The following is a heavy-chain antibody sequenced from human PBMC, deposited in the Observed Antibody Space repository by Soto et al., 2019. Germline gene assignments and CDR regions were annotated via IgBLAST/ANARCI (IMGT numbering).Heavy chain of an antibody. D-gene: IGHD1-26*01. CDR2: IYYSGST. J-gene: IGHJ6*02. CDR3: ARDQSGSYRRDYYYYGIDL. Sequence: PETLPVTFTVSGGSISSYYWSWIRQPPGKGLEWIGYIYYSGSTNYNPSLTSRVTISVDTSKNKFSLKMSYVTAADTAVYYCARDQSGSYRRDYYYYGIDLWCQGTTVT. V-gene: IGHV4-59*01. CDR1: GGSISSYY.